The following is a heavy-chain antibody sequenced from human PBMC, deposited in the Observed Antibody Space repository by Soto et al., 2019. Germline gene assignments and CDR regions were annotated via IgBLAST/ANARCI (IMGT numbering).Heavy chain of an antibody. CDR3: ARAEGGIAVAVDY. D-gene: IGHD6-19*01. V-gene: IGHV1-2*04. CDR1: GYTFTGYY. J-gene: IGHJ4*02. CDR2: INPNSGGT. Sequence: ASVKVSCKASGYTFTGYYMHWVRQAPGQGLEWMGWINPNSGGTNYAQKFQGWVTMTRDTSISTAYMELSRLRSDDAAVYSCARAEGGIAVAVDYWGQGTLVTVSS.